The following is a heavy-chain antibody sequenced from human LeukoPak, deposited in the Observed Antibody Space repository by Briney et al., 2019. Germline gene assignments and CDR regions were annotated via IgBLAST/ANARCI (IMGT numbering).Heavy chain of an antibody. CDR2: IYYSGST. Sequence: SETLSLTCTVSGGSISSHYWSWIRQSPGKGLEWIGYIYYSGSTNYNPSLKSRVTISVDTSKNHFSLKLSSVTAADTAVYYCARDPPLGYSYGGLTWGQGTLVTVSS. J-gene: IGHJ4*02. CDR1: GGSISSHY. V-gene: IGHV4-59*11. D-gene: IGHD5-18*01. CDR3: ARDPPLGYSYGGLT.